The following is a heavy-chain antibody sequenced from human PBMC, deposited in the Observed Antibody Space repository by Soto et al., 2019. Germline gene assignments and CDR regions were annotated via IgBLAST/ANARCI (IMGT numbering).Heavy chain of an antibody. CDR1: GFTLSGYA. V-gene: IGHV3-64*01. CDR2: ISSNGVGT. D-gene: IGHD6-6*01. J-gene: IGHJ6*03. Sequence: GGPLILSCAAAGFTLSGYAMDWVRQAPGKGLEYVSGISSNGVGTYYANSVQGRFTISRDNSKNTVYLQMGSLRPEDMAVYYCARRARPDFYYMDVWGKGTTVTVSS. CDR3: ARRARPDFYYMDV.